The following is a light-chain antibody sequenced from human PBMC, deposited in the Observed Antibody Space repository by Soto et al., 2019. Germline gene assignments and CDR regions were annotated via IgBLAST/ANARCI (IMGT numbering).Light chain of an antibody. CDR2: DAS. Sequence: DIQMTQSPSTLSASVGDRFTITFLASQSINSRLAWYQQRPGKAPELLIYDASSLESGVPSRFSGSGSGTEFTLTISSLQPDDFATYYCQQYNDYSATFGQGTKVDIK. CDR1: QSINSR. CDR3: QQYNDYSAT. V-gene: IGKV1-5*01. J-gene: IGKJ1*01.